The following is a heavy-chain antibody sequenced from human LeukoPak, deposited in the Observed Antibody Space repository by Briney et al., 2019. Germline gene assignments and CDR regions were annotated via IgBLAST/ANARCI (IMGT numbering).Heavy chain of an antibody. J-gene: IGHJ5*02. V-gene: IGHV3-73*01. CDR1: GFTLSDSA. Sequence: GGSLRLSCAASGFTLSDSAIHWVRQASGKGLEWVGLIDRPAKSYATAYGASVGGRFAISRDDSKNTAYLQMDSLKTEDTALYYCTRDRGTYNWLDPWGQGTLVTVSS. CDR2: IDRPAKSYAT. CDR3: TRDRGTYNWLDP. D-gene: IGHD1-26*01.